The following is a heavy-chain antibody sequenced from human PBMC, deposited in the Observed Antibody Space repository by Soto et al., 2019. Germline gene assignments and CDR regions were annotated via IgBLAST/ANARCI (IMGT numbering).Heavy chain of an antibody. D-gene: IGHD7-27*01. CDR2: LSRDGSST. CDR1: GMNFDDNA. V-gene: IGHV5-10-1*01. J-gene: IGHJ4*02. CDR3: ARLGPGD. Sequence: PXESLNISFTVSGMNFDDNAISWVRQMPGKGLEWMGRLSRDGSSTSYSPTFQGHVSIYADRTTNTAYLQWTNLRASDTAMYYCARLGPGDWGQGTLVTVYS.